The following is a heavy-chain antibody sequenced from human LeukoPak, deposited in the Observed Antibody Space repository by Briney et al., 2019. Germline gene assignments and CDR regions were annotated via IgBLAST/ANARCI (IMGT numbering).Heavy chain of an antibody. CDR3: ARGYGDYYYYMDV. J-gene: IGHJ6*03. Sequence: GASVKVSCKASGYTFTSYYMHWVRQAPGQGLEWMGIINPSGGSTSYAQKFQGRITTTRDTSTSTVYMELSSLRSEDTAVYYCARGYGDYYYYMDVWGKGTTVTVSS. D-gene: IGHD4-17*01. CDR1: GYTFTSYY. V-gene: IGHV1-46*01. CDR2: INPSGGST.